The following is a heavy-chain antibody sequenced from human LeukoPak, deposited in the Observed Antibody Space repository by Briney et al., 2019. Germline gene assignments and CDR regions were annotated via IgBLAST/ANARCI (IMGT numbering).Heavy chain of an antibody. Sequence: QTGGPLRLSCAASGFTVSSNYMSWVRQAPGKGLEWVSVIYSGGNTFYADSVKGRFTISRDNSKNTLYLQMNSLRAEDTAVYYCARDRPYYDILTGYYIGEAFDIWGQGTMVTVSS. V-gene: IGHV3-53*01. J-gene: IGHJ3*02. D-gene: IGHD3-9*01. CDR3: ARDRPYYDILTGYYIGEAFDI. CDR1: GFTVSSNY. CDR2: IYSGGNT.